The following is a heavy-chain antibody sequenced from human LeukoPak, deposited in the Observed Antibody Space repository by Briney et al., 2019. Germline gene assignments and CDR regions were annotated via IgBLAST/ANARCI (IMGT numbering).Heavy chain of an antibody. V-gene: IGHV3-21*01. CDR1: GFTFTTNA. Sequence: GGSLRLSCAASGFTFTTNAMSWVRQAPGKGLEWVSSISSSSSYIYYADSVKGRFTISRDNAKNSLYLQMNSLRAEDAAVYYCAKGYIIAGRQWYLDLWGRGTLVGVSS. J-gene: IGHJ2*01. CDR2: ISSSSSYI. CDR3: AKGYIIAGRQWYLDL. D-gene: IGHD6-13*01.